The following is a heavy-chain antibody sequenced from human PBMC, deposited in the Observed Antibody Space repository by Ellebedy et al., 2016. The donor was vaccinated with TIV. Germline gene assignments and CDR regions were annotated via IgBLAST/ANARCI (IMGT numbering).Heavy chain of an antibody. J-gene: IGHJ3*02. CDR2: INTNSGNP. Sequence: AASVKVSCKASGYTFASYGVNWVRQAPGQGLEWMGWINTNSGNPTYAQAFTGRIVFSLDTSVSTAYLQISSLRAEDSAVYYCARTGIWGNAFDIWGQGTVVTVSS. V-gene: IGHV7-4-1*02. D-gene: IGHD7-27*01. CDR1: GYTFASYG. CDR3: ARTGIWGNAFDI.